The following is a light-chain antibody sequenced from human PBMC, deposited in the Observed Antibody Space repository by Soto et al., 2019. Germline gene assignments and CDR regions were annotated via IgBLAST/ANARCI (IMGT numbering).Light chain of an antibody. CDR3: CSYTSSSTLGV. CDR2: EVS. CDR1: SSDVGGYNY. V-gene: IGLV2-14*01. J-gene: IGLJ1*01. Sequence: QSALTQPASVSGSPGQSITISCTGTSSDVGGYNYVSWYQQHPGKAPKLMIYEVSNRPSGVSNRLSGSKSGNTASLTISGLQAEDEADYYCCSYTSSSTLGVFGTGTKLTVL.